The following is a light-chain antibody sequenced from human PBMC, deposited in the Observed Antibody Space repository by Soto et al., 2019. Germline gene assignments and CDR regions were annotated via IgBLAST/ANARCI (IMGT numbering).Light chain of an antibody. CDR2: GAS. V-gene: IGKV3-20*01. J-gene: IGKJ1*01. Sequence: EFVLAQSQGTLSFSPGEGATLSCRASRGVSANYLAWYQQKPGQAPTLLIYGASIRAAGIPDRFSGSGSGTDFTLTIRRLEPEDFAVYYCQQYGSSPRTFGQGTKVDI. CDR3: QQYGSSPRT. CDR1: RGVSANY.